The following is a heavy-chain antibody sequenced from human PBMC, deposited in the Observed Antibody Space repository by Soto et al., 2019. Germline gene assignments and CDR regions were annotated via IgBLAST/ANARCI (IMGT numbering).Heavy chain of an antibody. CDR1: GGTFSSFP. D-gene: IGHD6-19*01. J-gene: IGHJ4*02. Sequence: QVQLVQSGAEVKKPGSSVKVSCKASGGTFSSFPIAWVRQAPGQALEWVGGIMPIIGTTKYAQNFRDRVTIYADESTSTAYMELSSLRFEDTAVYYCAMIEYSSGSDYWGQGTLVTVFS. V-gene: IGHV1-69*01. CDR2: IMPIIGTT. CDR3: AMIEYSSGSDY.